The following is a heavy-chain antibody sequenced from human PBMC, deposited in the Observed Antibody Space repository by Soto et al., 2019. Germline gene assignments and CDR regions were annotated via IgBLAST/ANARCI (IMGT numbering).Heavy chain of an antibody. D-gene: IGHD3-22*01. Sequence: PSETLSLTCTVSGGSISSYYYSWIRQPPGKGLEWIGYVFHTGTTSYNPSLKSRVTMSVDTSQSQFSLKLNSVTAADTAVYYCTTEAYDNSGSLAFDIWGQGTLVTVSS. CDR3: TTEAYDNSGSLAFDI. CDR1: GGSISSYY. V-gene: IGHV4-59*08. CDR2: VFHTGTT. J-gene: IGHJ3*02.